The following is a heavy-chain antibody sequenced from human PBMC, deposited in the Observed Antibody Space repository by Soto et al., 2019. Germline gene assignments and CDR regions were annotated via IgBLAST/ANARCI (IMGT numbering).Heavy chain of an antibody. D-gene: IGHD6-13*01. CDR3: ARAGAAAGTLDY. Sequence: GSVKVSCKASGYTFTSYYMHWVRQAPGQGLEWMGIINPSGGSASYAQKFQGRVTMTRDTSTSTVYMELSSLRSEDTAVYYCARAGAAAGTLDYWGQGTLVTVSS. CDR1: GYTFTSYY. CDR2: INPSGGSA. V-gene: IGHV1-46*01. J-gene: IGHJ4*02.